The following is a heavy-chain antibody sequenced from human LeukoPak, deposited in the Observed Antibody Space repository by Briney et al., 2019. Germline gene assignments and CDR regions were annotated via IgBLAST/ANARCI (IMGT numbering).Heavy chain of an antibody. V-gene: IGHV3-11*04. Sequence: GGSLRLSCAASGFTVSSNYMSWVRQAPGKGLEWVSYISSSGSTIYYADSVKGRFTISRDNAKNSLYLQMNSLRAEDTAVYYCARFGTGYSSGWPPDFDYWGQGTLVTVSS. CDR3: ARFGTGYSSGWPPDFDY. CDR1: GFTVSSNY. D-gene: IGHD6-19*01. J-gene: IGHJ4*02. CDR2: ISSSGSTI.